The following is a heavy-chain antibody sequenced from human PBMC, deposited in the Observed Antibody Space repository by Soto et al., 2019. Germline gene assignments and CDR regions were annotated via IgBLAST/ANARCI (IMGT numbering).Heavy chain of an antibody. V-gene: IGHV1-2*04. D-gene: IGHD3-16*01. Sequence: ASVKVSCKASGYTFTGYYMHWVRQAPGQGLEWMGWINPNSGGTNYAQKFQGWVTMTRDTSISTAYMELSSLRSDDTAVYYCARDLVWGGGDLGNTYYYHYGMDVWGQGTTVTVSS. J-gene: IGHJ6*02. CDR2: INPNSGGT. CDR1: GYTFTGYY. CDR3: ARDLVWGGGDLGNTYYYHYGMDV.